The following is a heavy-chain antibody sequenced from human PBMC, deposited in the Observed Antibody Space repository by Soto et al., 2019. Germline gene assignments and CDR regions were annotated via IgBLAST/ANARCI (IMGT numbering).Heavy chain of an antibody. CDR3: ARDRQLSIVVVPAAPTGDV. Sequence: QVQLVESGGGVVQPGRSLRLSCAASGFTFSSYGMHWVRQAPGKGLEWVAVIWYDGSNKHYADSVKGRFTISRDNSKNTLYLKMNSLRAEDTAVYYCARDRQLSIVVVPAAPTGDVWGKGTTVTVSS. D-gene: IGHD2-2*01. CDR2: IWYDGSNK. J-gene: IGHJ6*04. V-gene: IGHV3-33*01. CDR1: GFTFSSYG.